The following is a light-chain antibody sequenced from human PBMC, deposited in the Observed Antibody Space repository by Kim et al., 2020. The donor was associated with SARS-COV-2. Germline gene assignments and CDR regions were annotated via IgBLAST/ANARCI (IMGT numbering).Light chain of an antibody. V-gene: IGLV2-8*01. CDR3: SSNAGSNTQV. J-gene: IGLJ1*01. Sequence: QSALTQPPSASGSPGQSVTISCTGTSSDVGGYNYVSWYQQHPGKAPKLMIYEVSKRPSGVPDRFSGSKSGNTASLTVSGLQAEDEAEYYCSSNAGSNTQVFGTGTKVTVL. CDR2: EVS. CDR1: SSDVGGYNY.